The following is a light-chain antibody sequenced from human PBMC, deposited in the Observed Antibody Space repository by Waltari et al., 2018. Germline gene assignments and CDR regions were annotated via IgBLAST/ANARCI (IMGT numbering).Light chain of an antibody. V-gene: IGKV1-39*01. CDR1: QTITTF. CDR3: QQTYSSPYT. CDR2: AAS. J-gene: IGKJ2*01. Sequence: DIQMTQSPSSLSASVGDRVTVTCRASQTITTFLNWYQQRPGKAPRLLIYAASILQSGVPSRFSGSGSGTDFTLTISSLQPEDFVSYYCQQTYSSPYTFGQGTQPETK.